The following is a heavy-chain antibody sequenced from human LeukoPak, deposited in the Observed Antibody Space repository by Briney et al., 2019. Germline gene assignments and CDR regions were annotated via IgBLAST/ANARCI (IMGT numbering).Heavy chain of an antibody. J-gene: IGHJ4*02. CDR3: ARDQVGAAADYFDY. CDR1: GGSISSYY. CDR2: IYTSGST. D-gene: IGHD6-13*01. V-gene: IGHV4-4*07. Sequence: SETLSLTCTVSGGSISSYYWSWIRQPAGKGLEWIGRIYTSGSTNYYPSLKSRVTMSVDTSKNQLSLKLSSVTAADTAVYYCARDQVGAAADYFDYWGQGTLVTVSS.